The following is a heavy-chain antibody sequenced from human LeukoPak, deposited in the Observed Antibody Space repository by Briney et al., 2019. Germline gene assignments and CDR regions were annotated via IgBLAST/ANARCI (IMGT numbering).Heavy chain of an antibody. CDR1: GYSISSGYY. V-gene: IGHV4-38-2*02. CDR3: ARGHWNEYYYYYMDV. D-gene: IGHD1-1*01. Sequence: SETLSLTCTVSGYSISSGYYWGWIRQPPGKGLEWIGSIYHSGSTYYNPSLKSRVTISVDTSKNQFSLKLSSVTAADPAVYYCARGHWNEYYYYYMDVWGKATTVTVSS. CDR2: IYHSGST. J-gene: IGHJ6*03.